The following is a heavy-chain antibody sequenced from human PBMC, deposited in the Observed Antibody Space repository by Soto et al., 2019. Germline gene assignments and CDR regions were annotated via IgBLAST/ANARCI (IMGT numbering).Heavy chain of an antibody. CDR1: GFTVSSNY. CDR3: ESARWGATSAFDI. D-gene: IGHD1-26*01. V-gene: IGHV3-66*01. Sequence: EVQLVESGGGLVQPGGSLRLSCAASGFTVSSNYMSWVRQAPGKGLEWVSVIYSGGSTYYADSVKGRFTISRDNSKNTLYLQMNSLRAEDTAVYYCESARWGATSAFDIWGQGTMVTVSS. CDR2: IYSGGST. J-gene: IGHJ3*02.